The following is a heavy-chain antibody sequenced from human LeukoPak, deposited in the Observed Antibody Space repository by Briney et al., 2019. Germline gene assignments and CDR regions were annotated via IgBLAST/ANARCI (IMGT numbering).Heavy chain of an antibody. Sequence: GGSLRLSCAASGFTFSSYWMSWFRQAPGKGLELVAKIKQDGSDTYCVDSVKGGFTISRDNAKNSLYLQINSLRAEDTAVYYCAREGAGTFDYWGQGTLVTVSS. V-gene: IGHV3-7*04. CDR1: GFTFSSYW. CDR3: AREGAGTFDY. CDR2: IKQDGSDT. D-gene: IGHD1-7*01. J-gene: IGHJ4*02.